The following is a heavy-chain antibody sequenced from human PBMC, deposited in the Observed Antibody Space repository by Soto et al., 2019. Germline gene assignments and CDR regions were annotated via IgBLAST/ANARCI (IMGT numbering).Heavy chain of an antibody. CDR1: GYTFTSYA. Sequence: RASVKVSCKASGYTFTSYAMHWVRQAPGQRLEWMGWINAGNGNTKYSQKFQGRVTITRDTSASTAYMELSSLRSEDTAVYYCARDRGRSRSWDPWGQGTLVTVSS. CDR3: ARDRGRSRSWDP. CDR2: INAGNGNT. J-gene: IGHJ5*02. V-gene: IGHV1-3*01.